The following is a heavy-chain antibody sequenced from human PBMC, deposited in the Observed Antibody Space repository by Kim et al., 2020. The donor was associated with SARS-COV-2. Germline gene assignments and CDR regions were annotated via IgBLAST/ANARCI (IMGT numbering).Heavy chain of an antibody. CDR3: AKAQQWLDTYYFDY. CDR1: GFTFSSYA. J-gene: IGHJ4*02. Sequence: GGSLRLSCAASGFTFSSYAMSWVRQAPGKGLEWVSAISGSCGSTYYADSVKGRFTISRDNSKNTLYLQMNSLRAEDTAVYYCAKAQQWLDTYYFDYWGQGTLVTVSS. V-gene: IGHV3-23*01. CDR2: ISGSCGST. D-gene: IGHD6-19*01.